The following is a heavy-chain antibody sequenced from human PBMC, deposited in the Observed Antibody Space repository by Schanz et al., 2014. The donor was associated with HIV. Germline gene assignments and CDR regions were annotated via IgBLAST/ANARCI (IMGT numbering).Heavy chain of an antibody. CDR1: GYTFTGYY. V-gene: IGHV1-2*02. CDR3: ARGRSGYCSGGSCPYGRYYFDY. D-gene: IGHD2-15*01. J-gene: IGHJ4*02. Sequence: QEKKVGSGAEVKKPGASVKVSCKASGYTFTGYYMHWVRQAPGQGLEWMGWINPNSGGTNYAQKFQGRVTMTRDTSISTAYMELSRLRSDDTAVYYCARGRSGYCSGGSCPYGRYYFDYGGKG. CDR2: INPNSGGT.